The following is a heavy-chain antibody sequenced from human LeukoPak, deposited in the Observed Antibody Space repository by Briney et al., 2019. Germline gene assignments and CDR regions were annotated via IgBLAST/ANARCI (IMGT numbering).Heavy chain of an antibody. CDR1: GGSISSYY. CDR3: ASQMIFGVVILDY. J-gene: IGHJ4*02. D-gene: IGHD3-3*01. CDR2: IYYSGST. Sequence: SETLSLTCTVSGGSISSYYWSWIRQPPGKGLEWIGYIYYSGSTNYNPSLKSRVTISVDTFKNQFSLKLSSVTAADTAVYYCASQMIFGVVILDYWGQGTLVTVSS. V-gene: IGHV4-59*01.